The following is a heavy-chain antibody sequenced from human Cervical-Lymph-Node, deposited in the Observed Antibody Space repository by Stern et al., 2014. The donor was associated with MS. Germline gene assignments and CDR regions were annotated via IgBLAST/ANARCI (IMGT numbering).Heavy chain of an antibody. J-gene: IGHJ4*02. V-gene: IGHV3-23*04. Sequence: VQLVQSGGGLVQPGGSLRLSCAASGFTFSSYAMSWVRQAPGKGLDWISGISGSGSNTYYANSVKGRFTISRDNSKNTLYLQMSRLRAEDTAEYYCAKEGRLGYCSGGTCYPIHWGQGTLVTVSS. D-gene: IGHD2-15*01. CDR2: ISGSGSNT. CDR1: GFTFSSYA. CDR3: AKEGRLGYCSGGTCYPIH.